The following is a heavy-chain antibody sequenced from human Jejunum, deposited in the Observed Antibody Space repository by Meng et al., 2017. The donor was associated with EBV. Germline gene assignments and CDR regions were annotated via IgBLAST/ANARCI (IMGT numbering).Heavy chain of an antibody. D-gene: IGHD1-26*01. Sequence: VQLGGSGGGLVQPGGSLRLSFAASGFTFSTYWMHWVRQAPGKGLVWVSRIYGDGSPTSYADSVKGRFTISRDNAKNTLFLQMSSLGDEDSGIYFCARAPGATRLDYWGQGTLVTVSS. CDR2: IYGDGSPT. CDR1: GFTFSTYW. V-gene: IGHV3-74*01. CDR3: ARAPGATRLDY. J-gene: IGHJ4*02.